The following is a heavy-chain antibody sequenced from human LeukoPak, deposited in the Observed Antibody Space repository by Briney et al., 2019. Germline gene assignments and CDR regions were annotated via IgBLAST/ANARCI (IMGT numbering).Heavy chain of an antibody. D-gene: IGHD5-24*01. Sequence: SETLSLTCTVSGGSISSYYWSWIRQPPGKGLVWIGYIYYSGSTNYNPSLKSRVTISVDTSKNHFSLKLSSVTAADAAVYYCARDERRRDGYNYAEVWGQGTLVTVSS. CDR1: GGSISSYY. CDR2: IYYSGST. J-gene: IGHJ4*02. V-gene: IGHV4-59*01. CDR3: ARDERRRDGYNYAEV.